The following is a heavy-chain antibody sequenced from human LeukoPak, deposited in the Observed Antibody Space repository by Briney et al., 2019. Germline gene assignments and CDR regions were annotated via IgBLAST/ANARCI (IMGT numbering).Heavy chain of an antibody. CDR1: GFAFSDYY. V-gene: IGHV3-11*01. CDR2: ITNTNSGSVI. CDR3: AKRMVRGVITRADWFDL. Sequence: GGSLRLSCAASGFAFSDYYMSWIRQAPGKGLEWISYITNTNSGSVIYYADSVQGRFTVSRDNAKNSLYLQMSSLRAEDTAVYYCAKRMVRGVITRADWFDLWGQGTLVTVSS. D-gene: IGHD3-10*01. J-gene: IGHJ5*02.